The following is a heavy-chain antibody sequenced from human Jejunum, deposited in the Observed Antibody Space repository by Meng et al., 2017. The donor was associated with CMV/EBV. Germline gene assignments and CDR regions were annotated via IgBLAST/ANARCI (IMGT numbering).Heavy chain of an antibody. CDR1: RFTVRSNY. V-gene: IGHV3-66*02. J-gene: IGHJ4*02. D-gene: IGHD3-10*01. Sequence: VSRFTVRSNYMNWVRQAPGKGLEWVSIIYSGGTTYYADSVKGRLTISRDNSNNILYLQMNSLTPEDTAVYFCARDEYGSGSCLDYWGQGTLVTVSS. CDR2: IYSGGTT. CDR3: ARDEYGSGSCLDY.